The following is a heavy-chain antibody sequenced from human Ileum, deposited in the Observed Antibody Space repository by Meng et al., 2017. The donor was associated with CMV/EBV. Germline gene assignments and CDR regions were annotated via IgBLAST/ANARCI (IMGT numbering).Heavy chain of an antibody. CDR1: GYTFTDYF. CDR2: INHTSGDT. D-gene: IGHD2-2*01. CDR3: ARGHHRRSARLSTDY. J-gene: IGHJ4*02. V-gene: IGHV1-2*02. Sequence: ASVKVSCKTSGYTFTDYFIHWVRQAPGQGLEWMGWINHTSGDTNYAWKFQGRVTMTRDTSITTAYLVLTMLTSVDTAVYYCARGHHRRSARLSTDYWGQGTQVTVSS.